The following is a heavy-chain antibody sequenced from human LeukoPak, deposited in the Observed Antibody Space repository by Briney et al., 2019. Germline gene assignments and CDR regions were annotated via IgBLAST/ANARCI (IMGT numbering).Heavy chain of an antibody. CDR2: ISWNSGSI. V-gene: IGHV3-9*01. D-gene: IGHD3-22*01. J-gene: IGHJ6*02. CDR3: ARDVNDSSGYYFGREQYYYYGMDV. Sequence: GRSLRLSCAASGFTFDDYAMHWVRQAPGKGLEWVSGISWNSGSIGYADSVKGRFTISRDNAKNSLYLQMNSLRAEDTAVYYCARDVNDSSGYYFGREQYYYYGMDVWGQGTTVTVSS. CDR1: GFTFDDYA.